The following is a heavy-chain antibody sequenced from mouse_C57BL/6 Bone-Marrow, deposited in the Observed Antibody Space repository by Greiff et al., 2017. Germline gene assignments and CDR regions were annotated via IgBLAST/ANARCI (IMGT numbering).Heavy chain of an antibody. CDR2: ISDGGSYT. Sequence: EVQLVESGGGLVKPGGSLKLSCAASGFTFSSYAMSWVRQTPEKRLEWVATISDGGSYTYYPDNVKGRFTISRDNAKNNLYLQMSHLTSEDTAMYYCARGGYDHRECYVGYWGQGTTLTVSA. D-gene: IGHD2-3*01. V-gene: IGHV5-4*01. CDR1: GFTFSSYA. J-gene: IGHJ2*01. CDR3: ARGGYDHRECYVGY.